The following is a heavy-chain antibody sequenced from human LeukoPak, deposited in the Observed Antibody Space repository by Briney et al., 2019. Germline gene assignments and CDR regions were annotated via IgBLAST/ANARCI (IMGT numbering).Heavy chain of an antibody. Sequence: ASVKVSCKASGYTFTSYDINWVRQAPGQGLEWMGWMNPNSGNTSYAQKLQGRVTMTRNTSISTAYMELSSLRSEDTAVYYTARKYCTSWKQSVFHHWGQGTLVTVSS. V-gene: IGHV1-8*01. D-gene: IGHD6-13*01. CDR3: ARKYCTSWKQSVFHH. CDR1: GYTFTSYD. J-gene: IGHJ1*01. CDR2: MNPNSGNT.